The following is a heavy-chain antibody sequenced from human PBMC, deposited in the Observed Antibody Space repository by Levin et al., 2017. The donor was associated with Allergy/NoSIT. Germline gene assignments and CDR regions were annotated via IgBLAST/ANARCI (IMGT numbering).Heavy chain of an antibody. V-gene: IGHV1-46*01. D-gene: IGHD1-26*01. J-gene: IGHJ2*01. Sequence: GESLKISCKASGYTFTSYYMHWVRQAPGQGLEWMGIINPSGGSTSYAQKFQGRVTMTRDTSTSTVYMELSSLRSEDTAVYYCARDQGRGFDLWGRGTLVTVSS. CDR1: GYTFTSYY. CDR2: INPSGGST. CDR3: ARDQGRGFDL.